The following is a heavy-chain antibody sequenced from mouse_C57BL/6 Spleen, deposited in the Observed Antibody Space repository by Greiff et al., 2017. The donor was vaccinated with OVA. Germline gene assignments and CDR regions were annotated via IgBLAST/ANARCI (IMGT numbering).Heavy chain of an antibody. CDR1: GYTFTSYW. Sequence: VQLQQSGAELVMPGASVKLSCKASGYTFTSYWMHWVKQRPGQGLEWIGEIDPSDSYTNYNQKFKGKSTLTVDKSSSTAYMQLSSLTSEDSAVYYCARGYGNFAWFAYWGQGTLVTVSA. J-gene: IGHJ3*01. D-gene: IGHD2-10*02. CDR3: ARGYGNFAWFAY. V-gene: IGHV1-69*01. CDR2: IDPSDSYT.